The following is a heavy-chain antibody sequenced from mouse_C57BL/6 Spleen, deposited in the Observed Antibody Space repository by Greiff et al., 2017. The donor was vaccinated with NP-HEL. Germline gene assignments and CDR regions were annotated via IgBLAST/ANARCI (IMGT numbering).Heavy chain of an antibody. CDR1: GYTFTSYW. J-gene: IGHJ3*01. CDR2: IYPGNSDT. Sequence: VQLQQSGAELARPGASVKMSCKPSGYTFTSYWMHWVKQRPGQGLEWIGAIYPGNSDTSYNQKFKGKAKLTAVTSASTAYMELSSLTNEDSAVYYCTREGSSPWFAYWGQGTLVTVSA. CDR3: TREGSSPWFAY. V-gene: IGHV1-5*01. D-gene: IGHD1-1*01.